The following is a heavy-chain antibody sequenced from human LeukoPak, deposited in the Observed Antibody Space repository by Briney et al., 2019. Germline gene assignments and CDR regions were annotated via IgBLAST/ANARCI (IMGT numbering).Heavy chain of an antibody. Sequence: ASVKVSCKASGYTFTGYYMHWVRQAPGQGLEWMGWINPNSGGTNYAQKFQGRVTMTRDTSISTAYMELSRLRSDDTAVYYCATYSSTAYHFDYWGQGTLVTVSS. D-gene: IGHD6-13*01. J-gene: IGHJ4*02. CDR1: GYTFTGYY. V-gene: IGHV1-2*02. CDR3: ATYSSTAYHFDY. CDR2: INPNSGGT.